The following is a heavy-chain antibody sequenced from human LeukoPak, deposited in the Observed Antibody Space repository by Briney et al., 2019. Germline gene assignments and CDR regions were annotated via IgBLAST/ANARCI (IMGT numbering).Heavy chain of an antibody. CDR3: ATVAIGYCSGGSCYSPSNWFDP. D-gene: IGHD2-15*01. V-gene: IGHV1-24*01. J-gene: IGHJ5*02. CDR2: FDPEDGET. Sequence: ASVKVSCKASGGTLSSYAISWVRQAPGKGLEWMGGFDPEDGETIYAQKFQGRVTMTEDTSTDTAYMELSSLRSEDTAVYYCATVAIGYCSGGSCYSPSNWFDPWGQGTLVTVSS. CDR1: GGTLSSYA.